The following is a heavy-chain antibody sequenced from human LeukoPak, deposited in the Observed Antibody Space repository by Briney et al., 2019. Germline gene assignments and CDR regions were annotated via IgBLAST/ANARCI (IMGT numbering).Heavy chain of an antibody. V-gene: IGHV1-18*01. CDR2: ISAYNGNT. J-gene: IGHJ5*02. CDR3: ARDVSYGDYNNWFDP. D-gene: IGHD4-17*01. Sequence: GASVKVSCKASGYTFVNYGISWVRQAPGQGLEWMGWISAYNGNTNYAQKFQGRVTITTDTSTSTAYMELRSLRSDDTAVYYCARDVSYGDYNNWFDPWGQGTLVTVS. CDR1: GYTFVNYG.